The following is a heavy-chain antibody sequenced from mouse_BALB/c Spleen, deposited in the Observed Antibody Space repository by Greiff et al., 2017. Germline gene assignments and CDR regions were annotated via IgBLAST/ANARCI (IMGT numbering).Heavy chain of an antibody. CDR1: GFTFSSYW. CDR3: TTATFWFAY. V-gene: IGHV6-6*02. D-gene: IGHD1-2*01. Sequence: EVQVVESGGGLVQPGGSMKLSCVASGFTFSSYWMSWVRQSPEKGLEWVAEIRLKSDNYATHYAESVKGKFTISRDDSKSRLYLQMNSLRAEDTGIYYCTTATFWFAYWGQGTLVTVSA. CDR2: IRLKSDNYAT. J-gene: IGHJ3*01.